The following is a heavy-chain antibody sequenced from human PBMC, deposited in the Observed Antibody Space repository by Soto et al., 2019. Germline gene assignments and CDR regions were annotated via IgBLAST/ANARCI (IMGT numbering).Heavy chain of an antibody. D-gene: IGHD2-15*01. J-gene: IGHJ4*02. CDR1: GFTFSSYA. Sequence: GGSLRLSCAASGFTFSSYAMSWVRQAPGKGLEWVSAISGSGGSTYYADSVKGRFTISRDNSKNTLYLQMNSLRAEDTAVYYCAKDSWRYCSGGSCYGVDYWGQGTLVTVSS. V-gene: IGHV3-23*01. CDR2: ISGSGGST. CDR3: AKDSWRYCSGGSCYGVDY.